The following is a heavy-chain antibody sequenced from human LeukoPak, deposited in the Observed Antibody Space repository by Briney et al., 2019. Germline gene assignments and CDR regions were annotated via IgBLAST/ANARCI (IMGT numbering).Heavy chain of an antibody. Sequence: GGSLRLSCAASGFTFSSYGMHWVRQAPGKGLEWVAVISYDGSNKYYADSVKGRFTISRDNSKNTLYLQMNSLRAEDTAVYYCAKVGYCSGGSCPTYYYYYYGMDVWGQGTTVTVSS. V-gene: IGHV3-30*18. J-gene: IGHJ6*02. CDR2: ISYDGSNK. CDR3: AKVGYCSGGSCPTYYYYYYGMDV. CDR1: GFTFSSYG. D-gene: IGHD2-15*01.